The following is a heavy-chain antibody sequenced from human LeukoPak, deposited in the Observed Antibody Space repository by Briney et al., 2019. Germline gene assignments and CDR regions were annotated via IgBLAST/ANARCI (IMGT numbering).Heavy chain of an antibody. CDR1: GGSISSYY. D-gene: IGHD1-26*01. CDR2: IYYSGST. Sequence: SETLSLTCTVSGGSISSYYWSWIRQPPGKGLEWIGYIYYSGSTNYNPSLKSRVTISVDTSKNQFSLKLNSVTAADTAVYYCARQGGSYYTPFDSWGQGTLVTVSS. CDR3: ARQGGSYYTPFDS. J-gene: IGHJ4*02. V-gene: IGHV4-59*08.